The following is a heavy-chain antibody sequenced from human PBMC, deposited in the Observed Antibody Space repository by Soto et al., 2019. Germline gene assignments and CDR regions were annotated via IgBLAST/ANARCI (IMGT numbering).Heavy chain of an antibody. Sequence: EVQLVESGGGLVQPGGSLRLSCAASGFTVSNNYMRWDRQAPGKGLEWVSLIYSGGATYYADSVKGRFTISRDNSKNTLYLQMNSLRAEDTAVYYCARDGTYNWVGGQGILVTVSS. J-gene: IGHJ4*02. CDR3: ARDGTYNWV. D-gene: IGHD1-1*01. CDR2: IYSGGAT. V-gene: IGHV3-66*01. CDR1: GFTVSNNY.